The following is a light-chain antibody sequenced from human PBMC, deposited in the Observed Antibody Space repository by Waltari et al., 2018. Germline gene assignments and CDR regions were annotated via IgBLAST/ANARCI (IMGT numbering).Light chain of an antibody. Sequence: QSVVTQSPSASGAPGQRVTISCSGSNSNIGSSTVNWYQKVPRTAPRPLIYSNDQRPPGVPDRFSSSKSGTSASLAISGLQSEDEADYYCATWDARLTAVVFGGGTKVTVL. CDR1: NSNIGSST. V-gene: IGLV1-44*01. CDR2: SND. J-gene: IGLJ2*01. CDR3: ATWDARLTAVV.